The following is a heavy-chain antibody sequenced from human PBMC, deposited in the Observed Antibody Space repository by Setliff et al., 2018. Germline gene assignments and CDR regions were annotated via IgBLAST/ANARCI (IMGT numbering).Heavy chain of an antibody. J-gene: IGHJ4*02. CDR1: GGSISSHY. Sequence: PSETLSLTCTVSGGSISSHYWSWIRQPPGKGLEWIGYIYYSGSTNYNPSLKSRVIISVDTFRSQFSLQLTSVTAADTAIYYCARQGASGAPHYWGQGTLVTVSS. CDR2: IYYSGST. CDR3: ARQGASGAPHY. D-gene: IGHD6-13*01. V-gene: IGHV4-59*08.